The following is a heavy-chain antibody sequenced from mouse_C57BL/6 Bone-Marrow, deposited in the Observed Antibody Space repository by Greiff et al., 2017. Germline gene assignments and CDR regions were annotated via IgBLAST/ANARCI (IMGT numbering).Heavy chain of an antibody. CDR1: YTFSRRVH. V-gene: IGHV1-87*01. J-gene: IGHJ3*01. D-gene: IGHD2-10*01. CDR3: SEDSAVYYCACSQSYNGFAY. CDR2: GQGLAWSG. Sequence: VQLVESGPELARPWASVTISCQAFYTFSRRVHFAIRDTNYWIQRVKQRPGQGLAWSGAIYPGNGDTRYNQKFKGTTTFTADKSTSTSYMQRSSLTSEDSAVYYCACSQSYNGFAYWGQGTLVTVSA.